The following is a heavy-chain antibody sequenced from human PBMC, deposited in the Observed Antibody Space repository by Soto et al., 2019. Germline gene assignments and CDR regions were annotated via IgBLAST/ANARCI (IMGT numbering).Heavy chain of an antibody. J-gene: IGHJ2*01. CDR1: GFTFSSYA. CDR2: ISYDGSNK. Sequence: QVQLVESGGGVVQPGRSLRLSCAASGFTFSSYAMHWVRQAPGKGLEWVAIISYDGSNKYYADSVKGRFIISRDNSKNPLYLQMNSLRAEDTAVYYCARDPLWGTAMVLWYFDLWGRGTLVTVSS. CDR3: ARDPLWGTAMVLWYFDL. D-gene: IGHD5-18*01. V-gene: IGHV3-30-3*01.